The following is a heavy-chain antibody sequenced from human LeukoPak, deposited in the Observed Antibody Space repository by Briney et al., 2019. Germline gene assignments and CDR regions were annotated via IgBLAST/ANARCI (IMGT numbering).Heavy chain of an antibody. V-gene: IGHV3-23*01. CDR1: GFTFDNYA. CDR2: ISGSGVNT. Sequence: GGSLRLSCAASGFTFDNYAMNWVRQAPGKGLEWVLGISGSGVNTYYADSVKGRSTISRDNSKNTLYLQLNSLRGEDTAIYYCARDTSFNYGAHAMDVWGQGTTVTVSS. J-gene: IGHJ6*02. D-gene: IGHD4/OR15-4a*01. CDR3: ARDTSFNYGAHAMDV.